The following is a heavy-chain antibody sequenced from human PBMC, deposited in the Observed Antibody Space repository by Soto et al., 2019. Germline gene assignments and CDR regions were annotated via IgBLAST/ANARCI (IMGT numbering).Heavy chain of an antibody. J-gene: IGHJ6*02. CDR1: GYTLTSYG. CDR3: AKGPNVWGSYREYYYGMDV. CDR2: ISAYNGNT. Sequence: ASVKVSCKASGYTLTSYGISWVRQAPGQGLEWMGWISAYNGNTNYAQKLQGRVTMTTDTSTSTAYMELRSVRSDDTAVYYCAKGPNVWGSYREYYYGMDVWGQGTTVTVSS. D-gene: IGHD3-16*02. V-gene: IGHV1-18*01.